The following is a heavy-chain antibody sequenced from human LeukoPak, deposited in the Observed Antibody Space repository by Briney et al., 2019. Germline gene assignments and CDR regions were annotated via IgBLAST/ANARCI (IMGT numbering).Heavy chain of an antibody. Sequence: SETLSLTCTVSGGSISSSSYYWGWIRQPPGKGLEWIGSIYYSGSTYYNPSLKSRVTISVGTSKNQFSLKLSSVTAADTAVYYCARERQQLVRGYFQHWGQGTLVTVSS. J-gene: IGHJ1*01. V-gene: IGHV4-39*07. CDR1: GGSISSSSYY. D-gene: IGHD6-13*01. CDR2: IYYSGST. CDR3: ARERQQLVRGYFQH.